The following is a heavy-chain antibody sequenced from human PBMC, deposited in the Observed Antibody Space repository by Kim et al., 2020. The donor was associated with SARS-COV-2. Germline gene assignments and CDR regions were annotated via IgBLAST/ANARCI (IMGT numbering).Heavy chain of an antibody. CDR2: IKQDGSEK. CDR1: GFTFSNNL. J-gene: IGHJ4*02. Sequence: GGSLRLSCAASGFTFSNNLMTWVRQAPGKGLEWVANIKQDGSEKYYVDSVKGRFSISRDNAKNSLYLQMNSLRVEDTALYYCARDHGTYWGQGTLVTVSS. CDR3: ARDHGTY. V-gene: IGHV3-7*01.